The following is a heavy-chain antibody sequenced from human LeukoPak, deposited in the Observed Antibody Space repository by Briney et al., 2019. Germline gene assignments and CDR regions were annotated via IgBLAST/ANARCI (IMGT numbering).Heavy chain of an antibody. V-gene: IGHV3-23*01. CDR1: GFTFSNYA. Sequence: GGSLRLSCAASGFTFSNYAMSWVRQAPGKGLERVSIISNSGGNTYYADSVKGRFSVSRDNSKDTLYLQMTSLSVEDTAVYYCAKLAGRDYYYNMDVWGKGTTVTVSS. D-gene: IGHD5-24*01. J-gene: IGHJ6*03. CDR3: AKLAGRDYYYNMDV. CDR2: ISNSGGNT.